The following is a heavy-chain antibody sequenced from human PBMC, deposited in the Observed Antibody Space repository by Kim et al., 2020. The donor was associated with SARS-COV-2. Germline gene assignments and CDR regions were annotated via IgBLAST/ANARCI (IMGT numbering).Heavy chain of an antibody. V-gene: IGHV7-4-1*02. CDR1: GYTFTSYA. J-gene: IGHJ4*02. CDR2: INTDTWNP. D-gene: IGHD2-15*01. CDR3: TRARYCTDGNCYSEY. Sequence: ASVKVSCKASGYTFTSYAMSWVRQAPGQGLEWMGWINTDTWNPTYAQGFTGRFVFSLDTSVSTAYLQINSLEAEDTAVYYCTRARYCTDGNCYSEYWGQGTLVTVSS.